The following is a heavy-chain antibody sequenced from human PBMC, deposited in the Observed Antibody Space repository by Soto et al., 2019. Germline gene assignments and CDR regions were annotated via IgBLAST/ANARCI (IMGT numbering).Heavy chain of an antibody. V-gene: IGHV3-11*06. CDR3: ARSDYLASYYFYALDV. CDR1: RFTFSDYY. CDR2: ISPGDSYI. Sequence: QGLLVESGGGLVKPGGSLRVSCAASRFTFSDYYMYWDRQAPGKGLEWLSYISPGDSYIEYADSVKGRFTISRDDVQNSLFLEMNSLRAEDTAVYYCARSDYLASYYFYALDVWGQGTTVIVSS. J-gene: IGHJ6*01. D-gene: IGHD4-17*01.